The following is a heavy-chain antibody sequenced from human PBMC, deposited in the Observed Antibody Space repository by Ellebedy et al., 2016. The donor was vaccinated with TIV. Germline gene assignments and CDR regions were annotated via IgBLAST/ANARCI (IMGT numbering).Heavy chain of an antibody. CDR3: AKRYYYGSGPMDV. D-gene: IGHD3-10*01. Sequence: GESLKISXAASGFTFSSYTMSWVRQAPGKGLEWVSAISGSGGSTYYADSVKGRFTISRDNSKNTLYLQMNSLRAEDTAVYYCAKRYYYGSGPMDVWGQGTTVTVSS. CDR1: GFTFSSYT. CDR2: ISGSGGST. V-gene: IGHV3-23*01. J-gene: IGHJ6*02.